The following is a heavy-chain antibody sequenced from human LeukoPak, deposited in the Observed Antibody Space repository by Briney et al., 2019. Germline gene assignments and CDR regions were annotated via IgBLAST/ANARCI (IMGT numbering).Heavy chain of an antibody. CDR3: ARLLGGYYVSGSYYGDAFDM. CDR1: GYTFTSYD. D-gene: IGHD3-10*01. V-gene: IGHV1-8*01. Sequence: ASVKVSCRASGYTFTSYDINWVRQATGQGLEWMGWMNPNTGDTGYAQKFQGRVTMTRNTSTGTAYMELRSLRAEDTAVYYCARLLGGYYVSGSYYGDAFDMWGQGTVVTVSS. CDR2: MNPNTGDT. J-gene: IGHJ3*02.